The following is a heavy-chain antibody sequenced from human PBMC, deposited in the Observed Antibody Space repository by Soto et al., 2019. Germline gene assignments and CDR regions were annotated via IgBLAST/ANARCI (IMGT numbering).Heavy chain of an antibody. J-gene: IGHJ6*02. CDR1: GYTFTSYY. V-gene: IGHV1-46*03. CDR2: INPSGGST. CDR3: ARDRGIAAAPRGWGV. D-gene: IGHD6-13*01. Sequence: QVQLVQSGAEVKKPGASVKVSCKASGYTFTSYYMHWVRQAPGQGLEWMGIINPSGGSTSYAQKFQGRVTMTRDTSTITVYMELSSLRSEDTAVYYCARDRGIAAAPRGWGVWGQGTTVTVSS.